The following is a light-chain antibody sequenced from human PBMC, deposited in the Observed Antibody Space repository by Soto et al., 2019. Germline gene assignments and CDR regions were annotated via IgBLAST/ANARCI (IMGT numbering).Light chain of an antibody. CDR2: DAS. V-gene: IGKV3-11*01. J-gene: IGKJ2*01. Sequence: EIVLTQSPATLSLSPGERATLSCRASQSVSSYLAWYQQKPGQATRLLIYDASARATGIPARCSGSGAGTDFTPTISLLEPEDCVDYYCQYRSNLMYTFGQGTKLEIK. CDR1: QSVSSY. CDR3: QYRSNLMYT.